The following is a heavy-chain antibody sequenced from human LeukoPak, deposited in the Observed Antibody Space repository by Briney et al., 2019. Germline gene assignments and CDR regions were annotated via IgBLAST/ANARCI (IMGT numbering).Heavy chain of an antibody. CDR1: GGSISSYY. CDR2: IYTSGST. V-gene: IGHV4-4*07. J-gene: IGHJ6*03. CDR3: ARDGYYDFWSGSYPYMDV. D-gene: IGHD3-3*01. Sequence: PSETLSLTCTVSGGSISSYYWSWIRQPAGKGLEWIGRIYTSGSTNHNPSLKSRVTMSVDTSKNQFSLKLSSVTAADTAVYYCARDGYYDFWSGSYPYMDVRGKGTTVTVSS.